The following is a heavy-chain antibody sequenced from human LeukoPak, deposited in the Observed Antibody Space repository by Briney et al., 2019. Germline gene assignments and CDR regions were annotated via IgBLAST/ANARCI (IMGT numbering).Heavy chain of an antibody. Sequence: SETLSLTCTVSGGSISSYYWSWIRQPPGKGLEWIGYIYYSGSTNYNPSLRSRVTISVDTSKNQFSLKLSSATAADTAVYYCARRSVGSGWYDYWGQGTLVTVSS. V-gene: IGHV4-59*08. CDR1: GGSISSYY. D-gene: IGHD6-19*01. J-gene: IGHJ4*02. CDR3: ARRSVGSGWYDY. CDR2: IYYSGST.